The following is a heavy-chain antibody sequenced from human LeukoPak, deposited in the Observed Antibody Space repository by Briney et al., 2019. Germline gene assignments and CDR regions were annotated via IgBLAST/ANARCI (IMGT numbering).Heavy chain of an antibody. CDR3: ATDGAGFDT. V-gene: IGHV3-48*04. CDR1: GFTFSSYS. CDR2: INIGGTNT. J-gene: IGHJ5*02. Sequence: HPGGSLRLSCAASGFTFSSYSMNWVRQAPGKGLEWVSYINIGGTNTHYADSVKGRFTISRDNAKKSLYLEMNNLRAEDTAVYYCATDGAGFDTWGQGVLVTVSS.